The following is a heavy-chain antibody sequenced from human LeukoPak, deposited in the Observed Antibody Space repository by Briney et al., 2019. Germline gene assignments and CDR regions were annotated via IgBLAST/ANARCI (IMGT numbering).Heavy chain of an antibody. D-gene: IGHD2-2*01. CDR2: INPHNGDT. CDR1: GYTFTGYY. CDR3: ARDNIAEVPTALSYNWFDP. V-gene: IGHV1-2*02. J-gene: IGHJ5*02. Sequence: GASVKVSCKASGYTFTGYYIHWLRQAPGQRPEWMGWINPHNGDTNYRQTFQGRVTMTSDTSISTAYMELNRLTFDDTAVYFCARDNIAEVPTALSYNWFDPWGQGTLVTVSS.